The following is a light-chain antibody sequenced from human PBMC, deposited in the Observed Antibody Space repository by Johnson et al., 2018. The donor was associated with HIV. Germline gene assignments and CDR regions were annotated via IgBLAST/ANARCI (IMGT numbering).Light chain of an antibody. CDR1: SSNIGNNY. J-gene: IGLJ1*01. CDR3: GTWDSSLSAGV. CDR2: ENN. Sequence: QSVLTQPPSVSAAPGQKVTISCSGSSSNIGNNYVSWYQQLPGTAPKLLIYENNKRPSGIPDRFSGSKSGTSATLGITGLQTGDEAEYYCGTWDSSLSAGVFGTGTKVTV. V-gene: IGLV1-51*02.